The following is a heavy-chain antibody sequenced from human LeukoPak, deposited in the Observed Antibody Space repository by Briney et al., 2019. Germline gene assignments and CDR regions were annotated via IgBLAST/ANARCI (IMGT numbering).Heavy chain of an antibody. J-gene: IGHJ4*02. CDR3: ARVGREMATITNYFGY. CDR2: INHSGST. CDR1: GGSFSGYY. Sequence: PSETLSLTCAVYGGSFSGYYWSWIRQPPGKGLEWIGEINHSGSTNYNPSLKSRVTISVDTSKNQFSLKLSSVTAADTAVYYCARVGREMATITNYFGYWGQGTLVTVSS. D-gene: IGHD5-24*01. V-gene: IGHV4-34*01.